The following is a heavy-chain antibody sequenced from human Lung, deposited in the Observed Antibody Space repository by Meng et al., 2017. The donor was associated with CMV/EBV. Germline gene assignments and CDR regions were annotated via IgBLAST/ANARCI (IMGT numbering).Heavy chain of an antibody. CDR2: IYSSGLT. CDR3: VRLAPDVNYFDN. Sequence: QVHLQESGPGLVKPSETLSPTCSVSGGSVIGYYWNWIRQPAGKGLEWIGRIYSSGLTHYNPSLENRITMSVDTSKNHFSLDLTSVTAADTARYYCVRLAPDVNYFDNWGQGTLVTVSS. CDR1: GGSVIGYY. V-gene: IGHV4-4*07. J-gene: IGHJ4*02. D-gene: IGHD2-2*01.